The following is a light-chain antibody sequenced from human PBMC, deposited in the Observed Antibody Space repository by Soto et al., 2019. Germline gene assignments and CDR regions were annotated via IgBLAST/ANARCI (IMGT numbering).Light chain of an antibody. Sequence: ENVLTQSPATLSVSPGERATLSCRTSQIIGTNLAWYQQKPGQAPRLLIYGAFIRAPGFPVRLRGTGSGSEFTLTISSLQTEDGALYYCQQYDKWPYTFGQGTNLEIK. J-gene: IGKJ2*01. CDR3: QQYDKWPYT. CDR2: GAF. CDR1: QIIGTN. V-gene: IGKV3-15*01.